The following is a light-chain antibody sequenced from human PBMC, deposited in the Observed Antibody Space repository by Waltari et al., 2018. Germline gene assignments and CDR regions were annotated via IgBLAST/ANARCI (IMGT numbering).Light chain of an antibody. CDR1: EDIDNA. J-gene: IGKJ2*01. Sequence: DIQMTQSPSSLSASVGDRVTITCQASEDIDNALNWYQQKPGKAPKLLIYGASKLETGVPSRFSGSRSGTDFTFTITSLQPEDIATYYCQQYDNLPYTFGQGTKLEIK. CDR2: GAS. CDR3: QQYDNLPYT. V-gene: IGKV1-33*01.